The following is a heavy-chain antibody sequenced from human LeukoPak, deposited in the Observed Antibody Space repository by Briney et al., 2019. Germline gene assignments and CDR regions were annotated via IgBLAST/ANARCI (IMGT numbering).Heavy chain of an antibody. CDR2: IYYSGRT. Sequence: SETLSFTCTVYGGSISSYYWGWIRQPPGKGLEGIGYIYYSGRTNYKPSLKNRVTIPVDTSKNQFPLKLSPETAAHTPVYLCARSYYYNSSGYSVPYYLDLWGQGTLVSVSS. J-gene: IGHJ4*02. V-gene: IGHV4-59*08. D-gene: IGHD3-22*01. CDR3: ARSYYYNSSGYSVPYYLDL. CDR1: GGSISSYY.